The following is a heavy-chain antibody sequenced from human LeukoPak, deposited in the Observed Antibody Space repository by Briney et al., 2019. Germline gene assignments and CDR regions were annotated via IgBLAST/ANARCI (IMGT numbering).Heavy chain of an antibody. D-gene: IGHD3-22*01. J-gene: IGHJ5*02. Sequence: SETLSLTCTVSGGSISSGSYYWSWIRQPAGKGLEWIGRIYTSGSTNYNPSLKSRVTISVDTSKNQFSLKLSSVTAADTAVYYCARDKEAWGYYDSSGFAYNWFDPWGQGTLVTVSS. CDR1: GGSISSGSYY. CDR3: ARDKEAWGYYDSSGFAYNWFDP. CDR2: IYTSGST. V-gene: IGHV4-61*02.